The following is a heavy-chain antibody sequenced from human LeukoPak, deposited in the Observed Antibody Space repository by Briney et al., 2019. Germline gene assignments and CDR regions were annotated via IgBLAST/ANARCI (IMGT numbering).Heavy chain of an antibody. V-gene: IGHV4-34*01. CDR1: GGSFSGYY. CDR3: ARKFDY. J-gene: IGHJ4*02. CDR2: IKHSGST. Sequence: SETLSLTCAVYGGSFSGYYWTWIRQPPGKGLEWIGEIKHSGSTNYNPSLKSRVTISVDTSKNQLSLKLSSVTAADTAVYYCARKFDYWGRGTLVTVSS.